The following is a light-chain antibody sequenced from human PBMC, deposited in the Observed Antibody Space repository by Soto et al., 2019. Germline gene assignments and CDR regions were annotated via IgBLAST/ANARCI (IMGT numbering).Light chain of an antibody. CDR3: QHRGR. Sequence: EVVLTQSPATLSLSPGDRATLSCRAGQSVSKFIAWYQHKPGQAPRLLIYDASNRATGIPARFSGSGSGTDFTLTITSLESEDFAVYYCQHRGRFGQGTKVDIK. CDR1: QSVSKF. CDR2: DAS. J-gene: IGKJ1*01. V-gene: IGKV3-11*01.